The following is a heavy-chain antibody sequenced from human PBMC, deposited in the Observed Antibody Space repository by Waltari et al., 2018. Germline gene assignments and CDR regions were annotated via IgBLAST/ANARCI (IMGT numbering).Heavy chain of an antibody. CDR2: IIPIFGTA. CDR1: GGTFSSYA. CDR3: ASEGWELLNHDAFDI. D-gene: IGHD1-26*01. J-gene: IGHJ3*02. V-gene: IGHV1-69*01. Sequence: KVSCKASGGTFSSYAISWVRQAPGQGLEWMGGIIPIFGTANYAQKFQGRVTITADESTSTAYMELSSVTAADTAVYYCASEGWELLNHDAFDIWGQGTMVTVSS.